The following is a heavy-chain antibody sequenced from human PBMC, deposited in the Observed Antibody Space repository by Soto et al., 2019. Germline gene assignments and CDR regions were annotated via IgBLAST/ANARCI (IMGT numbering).Heavy chain of an antibody. CDR1: GFTFSSYG. V-gene: IGHV3-33*01. CDR2: IWYDGSNK. Sequence: QVQLVESGGGVVQPGRSLRLSCAASGFTFSSYGMHWVRQAPGKGLEWVAVIWYDGSNKYYADSVKGRFTTSRDNSKSTRHLQINTLRAEDTAVYYCARDHFGSYYDYWGQGTLVTVSS. CDR3: ARDHFGSYYDY. D-gene: IGHD1-26*01. J-gene: IGHJ4*02.